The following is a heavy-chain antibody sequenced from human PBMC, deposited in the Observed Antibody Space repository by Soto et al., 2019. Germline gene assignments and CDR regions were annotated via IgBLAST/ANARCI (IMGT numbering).Heavy chain of an antibody. CDR3: AIGNPDWFDP. CDR1: GYSISSGLY. Sequence: SETLSLTCAVSGYSISSGLYWGWIRQPPGKGLEWIGTIYRGGVTYYNPSLKSRVTISIDTSKNHFSLRLSSVTATDTAVYFCAIGNPDWFDPWGQGTLVTVSS. V-gene: IGHV4-38-2*01. CDR2: IYRGGVT. D-gene: IGHD1-1*01. J-gene: IGHJ5*02.